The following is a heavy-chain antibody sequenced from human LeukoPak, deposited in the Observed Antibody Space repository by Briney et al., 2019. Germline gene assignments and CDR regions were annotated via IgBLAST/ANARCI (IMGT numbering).Heavy chain of an antibody. J-gene: IGHJ4*02. CDR3: ARLAEAGFDY. Sequence: GGSLRLSCAASGFTFSRYWMSWVRQAPGKGLEWVSNIKYDGSDKHYVDSVKGRFTLSRDNARNSLYLQMNSLRADDTAVYYCARLAEAGFDYWGQGTLVTVSS. D-gene: IGHD6-19*01. V-gene: IGHV3-7*01. CDR2: IKYDGSDK. CDR1: GFTFSRYW.